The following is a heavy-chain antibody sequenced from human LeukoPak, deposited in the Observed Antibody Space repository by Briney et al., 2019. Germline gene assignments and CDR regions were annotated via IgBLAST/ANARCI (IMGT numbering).Heavy chain of an antibody. J-gene: IGHJ4*02. V-gene: IGHV4-39*07. Sequence: SETLSLTCTVSGGSISSSSYYWGWIRQPPGKGLEWIGSIYYSGSTYSNPSLQSRVTISVDTSKNQFSLRLRSVTAADTAIYYCARVWLGEFHLDSWGQGTLVTVSS. CDR3: ARVWLGEFHLDS. D-gene: IGHD3-10*01. CDR2: IYYSGST. CDR1: GGSISSSSYY.